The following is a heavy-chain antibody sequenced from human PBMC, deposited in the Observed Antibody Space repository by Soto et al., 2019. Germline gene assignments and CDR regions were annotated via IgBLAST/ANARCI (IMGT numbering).Heavy chain of an antibody. V-gene: IGHV4-31*03. CDR2: VYESGYT. CDR3: VRALRHTGMVYPWFDP. CDR1: GASVSTGAYY. D-gene: IGHD5-18*01. J-gene: IGHJ5*02. Sequence: SKTLSLTCTVSGASVSTGAYYWGWVRQRPGRGLEWIGYVYESGYTYYNMSLKSRLTISLDRSNNQFSLGLTSVTAADTAVYYCVRALRHTGMVYPWFDPWGQGRLVT.